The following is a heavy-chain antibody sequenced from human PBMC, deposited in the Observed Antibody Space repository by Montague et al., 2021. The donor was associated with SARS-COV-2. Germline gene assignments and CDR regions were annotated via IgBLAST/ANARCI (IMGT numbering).Heavy chain of an antibody. V-gene: IGHV4-61*02. D-gene: IGHD4-17*01. CDR1: GGSIRSGSYY. J-gene: IGHJ6*02. Sequence: TLSLTCTVSGGSIRSGSYYWSWLRQPAGKGLEWIGRIYSSGSTNYNPSLKSRVTMSVDTSKNQFSLKVSSVTAADTAVYYCARDYGDYSDYYGLDVWGQGTTVTVSS. CDR2: IYSSGST. CDR3: ARDYGDYSDYYGLDV.